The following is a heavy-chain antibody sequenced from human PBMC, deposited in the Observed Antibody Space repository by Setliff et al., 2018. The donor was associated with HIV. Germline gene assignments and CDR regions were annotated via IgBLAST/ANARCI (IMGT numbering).Heavy chain of an antibody. CDR1: GVNVSNDA. CDR2: IYRDSNDA. V-gene: IGHV3-23*03. Sequence: GGSLRRSCAASGVNVSNDAMAWVRQAPGKGLEWVSVIYRDSNDAYFVDSVKGRFSISRDNSKNTLYLQINSLRAEDTAVYYCAKHGVRGSSSWYRGPYHYFAYWGQGTLVTVSS. CDR3: AKHGVRGSSSWYRGPYHYFAY. D-gene: IGHD6-13*01. J-gene: IGHJ4*02.